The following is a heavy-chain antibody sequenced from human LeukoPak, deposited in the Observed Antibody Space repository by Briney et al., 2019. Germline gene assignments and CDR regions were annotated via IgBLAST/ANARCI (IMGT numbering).Heavy chain of an antibody. V-gene: IGHV3-33*01. CDR3: ARGSHTVINRYYMDV. Sequence: GRSLRLSCAASGFTFSSYGMHWVRQAPGKGLEWVAVIWYDGSNKYYADSVKGRFTISRDNPKNTLYLQMNSLRAEDTAVYYCARGSHTVINRYYMDVWGKGTTVTVSS. CDR1: GFTFSSYG. CDR2: IWYDGSNK. J-gene: IGHJ6*03.